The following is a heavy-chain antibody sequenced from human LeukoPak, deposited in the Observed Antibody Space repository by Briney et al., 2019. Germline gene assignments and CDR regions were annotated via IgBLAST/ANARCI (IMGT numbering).Heavy chain of an antibody. V-gene: IGHV7-4-1*02. CDR1: GYTFTSYA. J-gene: IGHJ3*02. CDR3: ARVRYSSSWGGAFDI. Sequence: ASVKDSCKASGYTFTSYAMNWVRQAAGQGLEWMGLINTNTGNPTYAQGFTGRFVFSLDTSVSTAYLQISSLKAEDTAVYYCARVRYSSSWGGAFDIWGQGTMVTVSP. CDR2: INTNTGNP. D-gene: IGHD6-13*01.